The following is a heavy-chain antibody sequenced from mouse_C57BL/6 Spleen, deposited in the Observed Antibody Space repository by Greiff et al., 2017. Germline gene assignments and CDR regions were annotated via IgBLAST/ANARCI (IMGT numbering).Heavy chain of an antibody. Sequence: EVKLVESGPELVKPGASVKISCKASGYSFTGYFMNWVKQSHGKSLEWIGRINPYNGDTFYNQKFKGKATLTVDKSSSTAHMELLSLTSEDFAVYYCASSYYYGSSYDWYFDVWGTGTTVTVSS. CDR2: INPYNGDT. D-gene: IGHD1-1*01. CDR3: ASSYYYGSSYDWYFDV. CDR1: GYSFTGYF. J-gene: IGHJ1*03. V-gene: IGHV1-37*01.